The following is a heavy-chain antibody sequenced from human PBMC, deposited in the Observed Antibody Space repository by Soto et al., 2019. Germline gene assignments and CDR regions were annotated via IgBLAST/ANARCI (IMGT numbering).Heavy chain of an antibody. CDR2: IDPSGGVT. CDR3: ARDLVGFSSGTNWFDP. D-gene: IGHD6-6*01. CDR1: GYTFTKFH. V-gene: IGHV1-46*01. Sequence: GASVKVSCKASGYTFTKFHIHWVRQAPGQGLEWMGMIDPSGGVTRDAQRFQGRITMTSDTSTSSVYMELRGLRSDDTAVYYCARDLVGFSSGTNWFDPWGQGTLVTVSS. J-gene: IGHJ5*02.